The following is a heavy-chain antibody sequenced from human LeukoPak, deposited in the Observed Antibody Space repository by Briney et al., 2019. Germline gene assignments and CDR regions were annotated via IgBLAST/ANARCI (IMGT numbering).Heavy chain of an antibody. Sequence: GGSLRLSCAASGFTFSSYEMNWVRQAPGKGLEWVSYISSSGSTIYYAASVKGRCTIARDNSKNTLYLQMNSLRAEDTAVYYCAKAVVPAASYYYYYMDVWGKGTTVTISS. V-gene: IGHV3-48*03. CDR1: GFTFSSYE. CDR2: ISSSGSTI. J-gene: IGHJ6*03. D-gene: IGHD2-2*01. CDR3: AKAVVPAASYYYYYMDV.